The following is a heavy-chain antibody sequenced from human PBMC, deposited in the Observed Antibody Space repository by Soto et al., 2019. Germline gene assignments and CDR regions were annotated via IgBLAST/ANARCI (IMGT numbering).Heavy chain of an antibody. Sequence: GGSLRLSCAASGFISSYYAMHWVRQAPGKGLEWVAVISYDGSDRYYADSVKGRFTISRDNSKNTLYLQMSSLRTEDTAVYYCARVDRTITTYFYYGMDVWGLGTTVTAP. CDR2: ISYDGSDR. J-gene: IGHJ6*02. V-gene: IGHV3-30-3*01. CDR3: ARVDRTITTYFYYGMDV. CDR1: GFISSYYA. D-gene: IGHD1-20*01.